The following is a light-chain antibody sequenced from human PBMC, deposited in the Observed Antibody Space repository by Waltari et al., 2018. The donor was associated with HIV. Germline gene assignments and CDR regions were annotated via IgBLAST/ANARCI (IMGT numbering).Light chain of an antibody. V-gene: IGKV3-20*01. J-gene: IGKJ3*01. Sequence: IVLTQSPGTLSVSPGERATLSCRASQTVSSNYLAWYQQKPGQAPRLLIYGTSSRAIGIPDRFSGSGSGTDFTLTINRLEPEDFAVYYCQQYGSSPTFGPGTKVDIK. CDR2: GTS. CDR3: QQYGSSPT. CDR1: QTVSSNY.